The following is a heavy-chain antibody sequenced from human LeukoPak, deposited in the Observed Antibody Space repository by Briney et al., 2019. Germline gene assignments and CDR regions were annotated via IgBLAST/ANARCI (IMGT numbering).Heavy chain of an antibody. D-gene: IGHD1-14*01. CDR2: LYSDGNT. V-gene: IGHV3-53*01. CDR3: ARGVEPLAANTLAY. Sequence: PGGSLRLSCAASGFTVITNDMTWVRQPLGKGLEWVSVLYSDGNTKYADSVQGRFTISRDNSKNTLYLEMNSLSPDDTAVYYCARGVEPLAANTLAYWGQGTLVTVSS. J-gene: IGHJ4*02. CDR1: GFTVITND.